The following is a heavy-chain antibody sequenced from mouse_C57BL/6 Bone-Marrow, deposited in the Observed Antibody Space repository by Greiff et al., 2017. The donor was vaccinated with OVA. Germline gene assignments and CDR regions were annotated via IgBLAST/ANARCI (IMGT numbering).Heavy chain of an antibody. D-gene: IGHD1-1*01. CDR2: INPNNGGT. V-gene: IGHV1-26*01. CDR1: GYTFTDYY. CDR3: ANYYYGSSPYAMDY. J-gene: IGHJ4*01. Sequence: EVQLQQSGPELVKPGASVKISCKASGYTFTDYYMNWVKQSHGKSLEWIGDINPNNGGTSYNQKFKGKATLTVDKSSSTAYMELRSLTSEDSAVYYCANYYYGSSPYAMDYWGQGTSVTVSS.